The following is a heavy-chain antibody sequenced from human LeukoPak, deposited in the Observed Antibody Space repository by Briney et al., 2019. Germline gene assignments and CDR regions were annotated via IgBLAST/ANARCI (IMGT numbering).Heavy chain of an antibody. V-gene: IGHV4-39*07. Sequence: SETLSLTCSVSGGSISSGDHHWAWVRQPPGKGLEFVGSLDESGSPYYNPPLKSRVSISGDTSGKQFSLNLSSVTAADTAVYYCARDLGGYPFFMDVWGRGTTVIVSS. J-gene: IGHJ6*03. D-gene: IGHD2-15*01. CDR2: LDESGSP. CDR1: GGSISSGDHH. CDR3: ARDLGGYPFFMDV.